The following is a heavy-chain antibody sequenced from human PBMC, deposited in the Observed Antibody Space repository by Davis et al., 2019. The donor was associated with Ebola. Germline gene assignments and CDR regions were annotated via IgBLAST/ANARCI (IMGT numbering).Heavy chain of an antibody. D-gene: IGHD3-10*01. Sequence: ASVKVSCKTSGYTFTSYGISWVRQAPGQGLEWMGWITTNNGDTKYSDKVQGRVTMTAETSTRTVYMELRSLRPDDTAVYYCATSAFVKGVTLTLGASHVWGQGTVVTVSS. CDR1: GYTFTSYG. CDR2: ITTNNGDT. CDR3: ATSAFVKGVTLTLGASHV. J-gene: IGHJ3*01. V-gene: IGHV1-18*01.